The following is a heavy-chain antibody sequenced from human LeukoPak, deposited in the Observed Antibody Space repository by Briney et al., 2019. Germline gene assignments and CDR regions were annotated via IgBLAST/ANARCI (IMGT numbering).Heavy chain of an antibody. V-gene: IGHV4-39*01. CDR1: GGSITSNYHY. J-gene: IGHJ4*02. D-gene: IGHD3-22*01. Sequence: PLETLSLTCTVSGGSITSNYHYWGWIRQPPGKGLEWMGNIYHGGPTYYSPSLQSRITISVDTSKNQFYVKLRSVTAADTAVYYCARLLGSSYYSFDSWGQGTLVTVSS. CDR2: IYHGGPT. CDR3: ARLLGSSYYSFDS.